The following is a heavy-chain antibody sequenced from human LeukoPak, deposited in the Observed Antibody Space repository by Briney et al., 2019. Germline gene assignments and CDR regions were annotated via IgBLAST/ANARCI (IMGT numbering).Heavy chain of an antibody. CDR2: ISAYNGNT. CDR3: ARVAYSSGWYGQIQSWFDP. V-gene: IGHV1-18*01. J-gene: IGHJ5*02. Sequence: GASVKVSCKASGYTFTSYGISWVRQAPGQGLEWMGWISAYNGNTNYAQKLQGRVTMTTDTSTSTAYMELRSLRSDDTAVYYCARVAYSSGWYGQIQSWFDPWGRGTLVTVSS. CDR1: GYTFTSYG. D-gene: IGHD6-19*01.